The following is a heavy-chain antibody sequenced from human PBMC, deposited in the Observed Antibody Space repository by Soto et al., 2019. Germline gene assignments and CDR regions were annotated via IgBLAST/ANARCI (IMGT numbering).Heavy chain of an antibody. V-gene: IGHV3-21*02. CDR3: AGDLGGYDRCDR. J-gene: IGHJ5*02. Sequence: EVQLVESGGGLVKPGGSLRLSCAVSGFSFIDYTMAWVRQTPGNGLEWVSSINSDGGYITYADSFKGRFTISRADAKESVFLQLDSLRLEDTALYYCAGDLGGYDRCDRGGQGTLVTVSS. D-gene: IGHD5-12*01. CDR2: INSDGGYI. CDR1: GFSFIDYT.